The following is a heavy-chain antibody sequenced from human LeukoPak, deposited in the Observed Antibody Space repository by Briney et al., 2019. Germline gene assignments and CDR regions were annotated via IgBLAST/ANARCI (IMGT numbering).Heavy chain of an antibody. V-gene: IGHV3-64*01. CDR1: GFTFSSYA. J-gene: IGHJ5*02. CDR3: ARDYRYYGSGGPNWFDP. CDR2: ISSNGGST. Sequence: PGGSLRLSCAASGFTFSSYAMHWVRQAPGKGLGYVSAISSNGGSTYYANSVKGRFTISRDNSKNTLYLQMGSLRAEDMAVYYCARDYRYYGSGGPNWFDPWGQGTLVTVSS. D-gene: IGHD3-10*01.